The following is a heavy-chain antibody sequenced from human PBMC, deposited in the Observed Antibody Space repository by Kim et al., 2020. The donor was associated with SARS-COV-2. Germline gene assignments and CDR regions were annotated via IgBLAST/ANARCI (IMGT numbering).Heavy chain of an antibody. V-gene: IGHV3-23*01. CDR3: AKDREKGPYISSWALNWFDP. J-gene: IGHJ5*02. Sequence: GGSLRLSCAASGFTFSSYAMSWVRQAPGKGLEWVSVISGSGGSTYYADSVKGRFTISRDNSKNTLYLQMNSLRAEDTAVYYCAKDREKGPYISSWALNWFDPWGQGTLVTVSS. CDR1: GFTFSSYA. D-gene: IGHD6-13*01. CDR2: ISGSGGST.